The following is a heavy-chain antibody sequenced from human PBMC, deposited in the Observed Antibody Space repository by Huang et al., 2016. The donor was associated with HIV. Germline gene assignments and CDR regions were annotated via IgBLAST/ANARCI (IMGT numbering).Heavy chain of an antibody. CDR3: ARDLQGRRPLNYFDH. D-gene: IGHD6-25*01. J-gene: IGHJ4*02. Sequence: QVQLVESGGGVVQPERSLRLSCAASGFTFSNHAMHWVRQAPGKALEWVGVISKDGGNTDYTDSVKARFTISRDNSNNILYLEMKSLKADDTAVYYCARDLQGRRPLNYFDHWGQGALVIVS. CDR2: ISKDGGNT. V-gene: IGHV3-30-3*01. CDR1: GFTFSNHA.